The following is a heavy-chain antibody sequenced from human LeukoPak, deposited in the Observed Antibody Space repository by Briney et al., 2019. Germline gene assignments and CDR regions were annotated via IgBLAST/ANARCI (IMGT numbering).Heavy chain of an antibody. V-gene: IGHV1-46*01. Sequence: SVKVSCKASGNIFTNYHLHWVRLAPGRGLEWMGAVYTDGGTITNTRSFQDRVTMTSDVSTRTVYMELSSLNPEDTAVYYCATEAPGSYRFDNWGQEILVTVSS. CDR3: ATEAPGSYRFDN. J-gene: IGHJ4*02. CDR1: GNIFTNYH. CDR2: VYTDGGTI. D-gene: IGHD3-10*01.